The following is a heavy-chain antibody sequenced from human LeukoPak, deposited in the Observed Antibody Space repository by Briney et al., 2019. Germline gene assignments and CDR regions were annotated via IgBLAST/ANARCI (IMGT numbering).Heavy chain of an antibody. CDR1: GYTFTSFY. D-gene: IGHD3-22*01. V-gene: IGHV1-46*01. J-gene: IGHJ4*02. Sequence: ASVKVSCKGSGYTFTSFYMHWVRQAPGQGLEWMGRINPSAGGTRYAQKFQGRVTMTRDTSTRTVYMELNSLRSEDTAVYYCARPDTHFYDSSGYYVYWGQGTLVTVSS. CDR2: INPSAGGT. CDR3: ARPDTHFYDSSGYYVY.